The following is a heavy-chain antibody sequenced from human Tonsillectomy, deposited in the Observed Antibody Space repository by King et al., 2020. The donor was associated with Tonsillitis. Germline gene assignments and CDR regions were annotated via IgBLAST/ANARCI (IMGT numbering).Heavy chain of an antibody. CDR3: ASRGGVGELSLYYFDY. CDR1: GGSISSSSYY. D-gene: IGHD3-10*01. CDR2: IYYSGST. J-gene: IGHJ4*02. V-gene: IGHV4-39*07. Sequence: QLQESGPGLVKPSETLSLTCTVSGGSISSSSYYWGWIRQPPGKGLEWIGSIYYSGSTYYNPSLKSRVTISVDTSKNQFSLKLSSVTAADTAVYYCASRGGVGELSLYYFDYWGQGTLVTVSS.